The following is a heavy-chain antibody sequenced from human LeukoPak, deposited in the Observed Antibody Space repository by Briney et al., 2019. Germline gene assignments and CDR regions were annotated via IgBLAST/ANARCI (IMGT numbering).Heavy chain of an antibody. V-gene: IGHV3-21*01. Sequence: GGSLRLSCAASGFTFSSYSMNWVRQAPGKGLEWVSSISSSSSYIYYADSVKGRFTISTDNAKNSLYLQMNSRRAEDTAVYYCARDLARRELYPWGQGTLVTVSS. J-gene: IGHJ5*02. CDR2: ISSSSSYI. CDR1: GFTFSSYS. D-gene: IGHD1-26*01. CDR3: ARDLARRELYP.